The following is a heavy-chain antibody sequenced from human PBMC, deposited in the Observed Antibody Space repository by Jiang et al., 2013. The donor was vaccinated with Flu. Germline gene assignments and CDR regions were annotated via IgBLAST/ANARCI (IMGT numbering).Heavy chain of an antibody. J-gene: IGHJ4*02. D-gene: IGHD6-6*01. CDR1: GFTFSSYW. CDR2: MNSDDSSI. CDR3: ARSHGEQLGGAFDY. V-gene: IGHV3-74*01. Sequence: QLVESGEGLVQPGGSLRLSCAASGFTFSSYWMHWVRQVPGKGLVWVSRMNSDDSSITYVDSVKGRFTISRDNAKNTLYLQMNSLRAEDTAVYYCARSHGEQLGGAFDYWGQGTLVTVSS.